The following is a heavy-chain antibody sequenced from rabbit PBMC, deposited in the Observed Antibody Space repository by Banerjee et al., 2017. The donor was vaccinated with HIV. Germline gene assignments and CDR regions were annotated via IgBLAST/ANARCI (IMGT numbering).Heavy chain of an antibody. CDR1: GFDLSSYYY. V-gene: IGHV1S40*01. CDR2: IYCGSSGST. Sequence: QSLEESGGDLVKPEGSLTLTCTASGFDLSSYYYMCWVRQAPGKGLEWIACIYCGSSGSTYYASWAKGRFTIPKTSSTTVTLQMTSLTAADTATYFCARNVAGSDSFDLWGPGTLVTVS. J-gene: IGHJ4*01. D-gene: IGHD4-2*01. CDR3: ARNVAGSDSFDL.